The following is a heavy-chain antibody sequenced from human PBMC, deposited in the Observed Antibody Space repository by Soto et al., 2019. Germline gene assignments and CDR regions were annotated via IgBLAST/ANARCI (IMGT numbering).Heavy chain of an antibody. D-gene: IGHD3-16*01. J-gene: IGHJ3*02. CDR3: ARDTRGGWPEPDAFDI. CDR2: ISYDGSNK. Sequence: GGSLRLSCAASGFTFSSYAMHWVRQAPGKGLEWVAVISYDGSNKYYADSVKGRFTISRDNSKNTLYLQMNSLRAEDTAVYYCARDTRGGWPEPDAFDIWGQGTMVTVSS. CDR1: GFTFSSYA. V-gene: IGHV3-30-3*01.